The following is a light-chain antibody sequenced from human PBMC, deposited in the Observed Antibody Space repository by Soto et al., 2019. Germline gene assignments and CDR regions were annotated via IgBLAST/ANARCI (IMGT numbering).Light chain of an antibody. V-gene: IGKV1-5*01. CDR2: DAS. J-gene: IGKJ1*01. Sequence: DLPVTDSPSPLSASLVARVTTTCLASQSISSWLAWYQQKPGKAPKLLIYDASSLESGVPSRFSGSGSGTDFTLTISRLEPEDFGVYYCQQYGRSPWTFGQGTKVDI. CDR1: QSISSW. CDR3: QQYGRSPWT.